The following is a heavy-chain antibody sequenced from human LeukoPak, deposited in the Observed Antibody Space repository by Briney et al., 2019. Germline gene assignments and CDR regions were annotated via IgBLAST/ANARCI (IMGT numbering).Heavy chain of an antibody. Sequence: SETLSLTCTVSGGFVSSAAYYWNWIRQPAGKGLEWIGRIYSRGSTNYNRSLRSRVTISVDLSKNQFSLRLSSVTAADTAVYYCARVTGYVMEDYFDYWGQGTLVTVSS. CDR2: IYSRGST. V-gene: IGHV4-61*10. J-gene: IGHJ4*02. CDR1: GGFVSSAAYY. D-gene: IGHD6-13*01. CDR3: ARVTGYVMEDYFDY.